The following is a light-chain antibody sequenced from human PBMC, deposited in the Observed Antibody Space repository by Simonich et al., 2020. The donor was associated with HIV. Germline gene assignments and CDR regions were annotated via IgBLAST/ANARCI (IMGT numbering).Light chain of an antibody. CDR2: DAS. CDR3: QQYGSSPFT. CDR1: QRVSDSF. V-gene: IGKV3D-20*01. J-gene: IGKJ3*01. Sequence: EIVLTQSPGTLSLSPGERATLSCRASQRVSDSFLAWYQQKPGLAPRLLIYDASSRATGTPDRFSGSRSGTDFTLTISRLEPEDFAVYYCQQYGSSPFTFGPGTKVDIK.